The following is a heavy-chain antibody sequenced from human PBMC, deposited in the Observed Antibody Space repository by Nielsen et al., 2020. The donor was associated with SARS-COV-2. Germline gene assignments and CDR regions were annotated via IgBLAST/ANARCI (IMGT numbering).Heavy chain of an antibody. D-gene: IGHD6-19*01. J-gene: IGHJ1*01. Sequence: WIRQPPGKGLEWVSGISGSGGSTYYADSVKGRFTISRDKSKNTLYVLMNSLRAEDTAIYYCAKMSPPGIAVGTTEYFQHWGQGTRVTVSS. V-gene: IGHV3-23*01. CDR2: ISGSGGST. CDR3: AKMSPPGIAVGTTEYFQH.